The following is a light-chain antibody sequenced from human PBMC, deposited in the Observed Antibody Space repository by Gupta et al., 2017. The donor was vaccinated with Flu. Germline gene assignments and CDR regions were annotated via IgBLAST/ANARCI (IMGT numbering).Light chain of an antibody. V-gene: IGKV1-16*02. J-gene: IGKJ4*01. CDR1: QDIGNY. Sequence: PSSLSASVGDRVTITCRASQDIGNYVAWFQQKPGKAPKSLIYAASSLHSGVSSKFSGSGSGTDFTFTINSLQPEDFATYYCRQYYVYPLSFGGGTKVEI. CDR2: AAS. CDR3: RQYYVYPLS.